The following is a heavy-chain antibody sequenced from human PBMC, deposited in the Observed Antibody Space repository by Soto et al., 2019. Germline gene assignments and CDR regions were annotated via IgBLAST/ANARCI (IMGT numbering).Heavy chain of an antibody. J-gene: IGHJ6*03. CDR2: IYSGGST. CDR1: GFTVSSNY. V-gene: IGHV3-66*01. D-gene: IGHD3-3*01. Sequence: EVQLVESGGGLVQPGGSLRLSCAASGFTVSSNYMSWVRQAPGKGLEWVSVIYSGGSTYYADSVKGRFTISRDNSKNTLYLQMNSVCAEDTAVYYCARGGYDFWSGYSAYYYYYYMDVWGKGTTVTVSS. CDR3: ARGGYDFWSGYSAYYYYYYMDV.